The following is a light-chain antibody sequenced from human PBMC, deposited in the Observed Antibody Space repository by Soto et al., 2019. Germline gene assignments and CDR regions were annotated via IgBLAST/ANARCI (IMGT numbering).Light chain of an antibody. CDR2: DAS. J-gene: IGKJ5*01. Sequence: EIVWTQSPATLSLSPGERATLSCRASPSVTNYLSWYPKKPGQAPSLLIFDASNRATGIPARFSGSGSLTDFNLTISSLETEDFALYVCQQQSNWTLTFGQGTRLEIK. CDR3: QQQSNWTLT. V-gene: IGKV3-11*01. CDR1: PSVTNY.